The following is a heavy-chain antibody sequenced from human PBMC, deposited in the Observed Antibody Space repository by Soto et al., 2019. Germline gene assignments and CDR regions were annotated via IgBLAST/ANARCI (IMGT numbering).Heavy chain of an antibody. CDR3: ATGVELDV. CDR1: GFSFSSFA. V-gene: IGHV3-23*01. CDR2: IGDSGAST. J-gene: IGHJ6*04. Sequence: EVLLLESGGGLVQPGGSLRLSCEASGFSFSSFAMNWVRQAPGKGLEWVSAIGDSGASTYYADSVKGRFTISRDNSRNTLYLPPTRLRAEDPAASYCATGVELDVWGNGTTVTVSP. D-gene: IGHD1-26*01.